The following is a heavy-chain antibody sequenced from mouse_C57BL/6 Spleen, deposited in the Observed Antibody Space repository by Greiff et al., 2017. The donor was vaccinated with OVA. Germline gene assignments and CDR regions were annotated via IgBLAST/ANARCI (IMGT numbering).Heavy chain of an antibody. D-gene: IGHD2-2*01. CDR3: ARSSGYERAQAMDY. Sequence: QVQLQQPGAELVKPGASVKMSCKASGYTFTSYWITWVKQRPGQGLEWIGDIYPGSGSTNYNEKFKSKATLTVDTSSSTAYMQLSSLTSEDSAVYYCARSSGYERAQAMDYWGQGTSVTVSS. CDR1: GYTFTSYW. V-gene: IGHV1-55*01. CDR2: IYPGSGST. J-gene: IGHJ4*01.